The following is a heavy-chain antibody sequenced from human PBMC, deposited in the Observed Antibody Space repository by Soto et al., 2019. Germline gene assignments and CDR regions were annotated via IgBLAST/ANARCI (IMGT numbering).Heavy chain of an antibody. D-gene: IGHD7-27*01. CDR3: TTAPPANVPLNWETPPGFDY. CDR2: IKSKTDGGTT. V-gene: IGHV3-15*01. CDR1: GFTFSNAW. J-gene: IGHJ4*02. Sequence: GGSLRLSCAASGFTFSNAWMSWVRQAPGKGLEWVGRIKSKTDGGTTDYAAPVKGRFTISRDDSKNTLYLQMNSLKTEDTAVYYCTTAPPANVPLNWETPPGFDYWGQGTLVTVSS.